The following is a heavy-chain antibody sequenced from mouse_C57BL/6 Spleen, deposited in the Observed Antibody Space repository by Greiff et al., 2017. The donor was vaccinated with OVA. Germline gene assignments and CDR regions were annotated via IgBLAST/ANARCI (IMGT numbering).Heavy chain of an antibody. V-gene: IGHV5-9-1*02. CDR3: TREERGAMDY. J-gene: IGHJ4*01. CDR2: ISSGGDYI. CDR1: GFTFSSYA. Sequence: EVMLVESGEGLVKPGGSLKLSCAASGFTFSSYAMSWVRQTPEKRLEWVAYISSGGDYIYYADTVKGRFTISRDNARNTLYLQMSSLKSEDKTMYYCTREERGAMDYWGQGTSVTVSA.